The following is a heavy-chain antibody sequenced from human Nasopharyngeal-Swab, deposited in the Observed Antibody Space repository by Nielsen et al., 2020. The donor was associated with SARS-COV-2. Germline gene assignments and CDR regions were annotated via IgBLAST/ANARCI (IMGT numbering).Heavy chain of an antibody. V-gene: IGHV4-59*01. CDR2: IYYSGST. D-gene: IGHD3-9*01. Sequence: WIRQPPGKGLEWIGYIYYSGSTNYNPSLKSRVTISVDTSKNQFSLKLSSVTAADTAVYYCATAANYDISTGYYSYYYYMDVWGKGTTVTVSS. CDR3: ATAANYDISTGYYSYYYYMDV. J-gene: IGHJ6*03.